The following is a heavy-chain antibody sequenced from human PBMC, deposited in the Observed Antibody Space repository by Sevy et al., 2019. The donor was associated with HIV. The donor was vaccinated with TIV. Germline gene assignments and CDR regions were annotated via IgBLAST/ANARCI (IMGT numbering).Heavy chain of an antibody. J-gene: IGHJ4*02. D-gene: IGHD1-26*01. CDR2: INTDGTTT. V-gene: IGHV3-74*01. CDR3: VRGGVDY. Sequence: GGCLRLSCAASGFTLSSYWMHWVRQAPGKGLVWVSRINTDGTTTTYADSVKGRFTISRDNAKNTLYLQMNSLRAEDTAVYYCVRGGVDYWGQGTLVTVSS. CDR1: GFTLSSYW.